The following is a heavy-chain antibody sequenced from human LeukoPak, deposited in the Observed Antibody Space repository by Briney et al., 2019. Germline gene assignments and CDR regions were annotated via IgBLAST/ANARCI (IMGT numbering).Heavy chain of an antibody. V-gene: IGHV4-59*12. D-gene: IGHD1-26*01. J-gene: IGHJ2*01. CDR2: IYHSGST. CDR1: GGSLSSYY. CDR3: ARDLRTAKWGWYFDL. Sequence: SGALSPTCTVSGGSLSSYYWGWVRQPPGEGLEWVGYIYHSGSTYYNPSLKSRVTISVDRSKNQFSLKLSSVTAADTAVYYCARDLRTAKWGWYFDLWGRGTLVTVSS.